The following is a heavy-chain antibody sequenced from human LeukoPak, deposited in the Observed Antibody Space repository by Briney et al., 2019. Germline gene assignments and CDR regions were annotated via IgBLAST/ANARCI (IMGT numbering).Heavy chain of an antibody. V-gene: IGHV3-30*18. CDR3: AKTPYSGSLRAFDI. Sequence: GRSLRLSCAASGFTFSSYGMHWDRQAPGKGLEWVAVISYDGSNKYYADSVKGRFTISRDNSKNTLYLQMNSLRAEDTAVYYCAKTPYSGSLRAFDIWGQGTMVTVSS. CDR2: ISYDGSNK. D-gene: IGHD1-26*01. J-gene: IGHJ3*02. CDR1: GFTFSSYG.